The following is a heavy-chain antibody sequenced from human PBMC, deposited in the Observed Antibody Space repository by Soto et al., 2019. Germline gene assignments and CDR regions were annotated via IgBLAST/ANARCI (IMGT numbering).Heavy chain of an antibody. Sequence: SETLSLTCTVSGGSVSGYYWSWIRQPPGKGLEWIGFIYYRGGTIYNPSLKSRVTMSVDTSENQFSLRLNSVTAADTAVYFCAGRGPLNYYYYMDVRGKGTTVTVSS. D-gene: IGHD2-8*01. J-gene: IGHJ6*03. CDR2: IYYRGGT. CDR3: AGRGPLNYYYYMDV. V-gene: IGHV4-59*08. CDR1: GGSVSGYY.